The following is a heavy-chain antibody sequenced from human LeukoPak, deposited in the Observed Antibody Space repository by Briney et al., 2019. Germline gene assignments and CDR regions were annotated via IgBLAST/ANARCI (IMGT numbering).Heavy chain of an antibody. D-gene: IGHD6-19*01. CDR1: GGSISSHY. CDR3: ARDWSSGWSGDAFDI. J-gene: IGHJ3*02. Sequence: SETLSPPSSVSGGSISSHYWRWSRPPPGKGREWMGYIYYSGSSNYNPSLKSRVTISVDTSENQFSLKLSSVTAADTAAYCCARDWSSGWSGDAFDIWGQGTMVTVSS. V-gene: IGHV4-59*11. CDR2: IYYSGSS.